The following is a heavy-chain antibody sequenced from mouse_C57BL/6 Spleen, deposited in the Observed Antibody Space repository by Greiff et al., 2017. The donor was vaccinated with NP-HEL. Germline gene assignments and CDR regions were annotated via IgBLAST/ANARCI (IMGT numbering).Heavy chain of an antibody. J-gene: IGHJ1*03. CDR2: ISSGSSTI. D-gene: IGHD6-5*01. V-gene: IGHV5-17*01. CDR1: GFTFSDYG. CDR3: ARRAYHWYFDV. Sequence: EVMLVESGGGLVKPGGSLKLSCAASGFTFSDYGMHWVRQAPEKGLEWVAYISSGSSTIYYADTVKGRFTISRDNAKNTLFLQMTSLRSEDTAMYDCARRAYHWYFDVWGTGTTVTVSS.